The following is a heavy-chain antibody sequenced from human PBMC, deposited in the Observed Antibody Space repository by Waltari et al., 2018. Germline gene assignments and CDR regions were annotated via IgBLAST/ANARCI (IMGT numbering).Heavy chain of an antibody. J-gene: IGHJ4*02. CDR2: INHSGST. Sequence: QVQLQQWGAGLLKPSETLSLTCAVYGGSFSGYYWSWIRQPPGKGLEWIGEINHSGSTNYNPSLKSRVTISVDTSKNQFSLKLGSVTAADTAVYYGARGGDYYDSSGDYSDFDYWGQGTLVTVSA. V-gene: IGHV4-34*01. CDR3: ARGGDYYDSSGDYSDFDY. CDR1: GGSFSGYY. D-gene: IGHD3-22*01.